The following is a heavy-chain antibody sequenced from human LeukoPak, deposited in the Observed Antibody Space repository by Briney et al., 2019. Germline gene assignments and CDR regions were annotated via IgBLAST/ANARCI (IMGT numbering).Heavy chain of an antibody. J-gene: IGHJ6*04. CDR2: IKHSGST. V-gene: IGHV4-34*01. D-gene: IGHD3-16*01. CDR3: ARKTCCGLGKFKNQYGMDV. CDR1: GGPLSGYY. Sequence: PSETLLLAFAVHGGPLSGYYWTTIRQPPAKGLEWIGEIKHSGSTNSNPSLESRVTLSIDTSKNQFSLKLSSVTAADTGVYYCARKTCCGLGKFKNQYGMDVWGKGTTVTVSS.